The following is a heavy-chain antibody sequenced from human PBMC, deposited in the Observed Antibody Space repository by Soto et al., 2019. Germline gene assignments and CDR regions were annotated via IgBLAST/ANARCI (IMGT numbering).Heavy chain of an antibody. D-gene: IGHD2-2*01. V-gene: IGHV2-5*02. CDR3: ALFVPAAPLNWFDP. Sequence: SVPTLGNPTQTLTVTCTVSGFSLSTSGVGVGWIRHPPGKALEWLALIYWDDDKRYSPSLKSRLTITKDTSKNQVVLTMTNMDPVDTATYYCALFVPAAPLNWFDPWGQGTVVTVSS. J-gene: IGHJ5*02. CDR2: IYWDDDK. CDR1: GFSLSTSGVG.